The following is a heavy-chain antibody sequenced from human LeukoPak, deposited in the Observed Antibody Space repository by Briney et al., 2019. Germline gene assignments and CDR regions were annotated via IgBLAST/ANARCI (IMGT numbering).Heavy chain of an antibody. CDR2: ISWNSGSI. J-gene: IGHJ4*02. V-gene: IGHV3-9*01. CDR1: GFTFDDYA. D-gene: IGHD5-24*01. CDR3: ARWAGGADY. Sequence: GGSLRLSCAASGFTFDDYAMHWVRQAPGKGLEWVSGISWNSGSIGYADSVKGRFTISRDDAKNSLYLQMNSLRAEDTAVYYCARWAGGADYWGQGVLVTVSS.